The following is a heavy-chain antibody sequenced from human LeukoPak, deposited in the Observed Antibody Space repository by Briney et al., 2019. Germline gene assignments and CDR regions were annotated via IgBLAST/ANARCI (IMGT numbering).Heavy chain of an antibody. V-gene: IGHV4-39*01. CDR3: ARHEQLLTYFDY. Sequence: SETLSLTCTVSGGSISSSSYCWGWIRQPPGKGLEWIGSIYYSGSTYYNPSLKSRVAISVDTSKNQFSLKLSSVTAADTAVYYCARHEQLLTYFDYWGQGTLVTVSS. J-gene: IGHJ4*02. CDR1: GGSISSSSYC. D-gene: IGHD6-13*01. CDR2: IYYSGST.